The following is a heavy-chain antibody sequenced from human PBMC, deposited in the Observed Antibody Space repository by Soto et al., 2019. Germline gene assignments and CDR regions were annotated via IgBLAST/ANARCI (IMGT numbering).Heavy chain of an antibody. Sequence: QVHLVQSGAEVKKPGSSVKVSCKASGGPFSTSSINCLRQAPGQRPEWMGIILPVFGTADYAQKFRDRVTITADKSTNTAYMELRSLFSEDAAVYYCARGHEYGGNSDAFDIWGQGTVVTVSS. CDR2: ILPVFGTA. CDR1: GGPFSTSS. V-gene: IGHV1-69*14. J-gene: IGHJ3*02. CDR3: ARGHEYGGNSDAFDI. D-gene: IGHD4-17*01.